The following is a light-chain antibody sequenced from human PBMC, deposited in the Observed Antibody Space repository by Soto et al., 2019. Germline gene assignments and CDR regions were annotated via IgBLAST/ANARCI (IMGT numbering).Light chain of an antibody. J-gene: IGKJ5*01. CDR1: QSLVHSDGIAY. V-gene: IGKV2-30*02. CDR3: MQGRHWPIT. CDR2: KVS. Sequence: EVVMTQSPLSLPVTLGQPASISCRSNQSLVHSDGIAYFSWFQQRPGRSPRRLIYKVSNRDSGVPAIFSGSGSGSDFALKISRVEAEDVGVYYCMQGRHWPITFGHGTRLEMK.